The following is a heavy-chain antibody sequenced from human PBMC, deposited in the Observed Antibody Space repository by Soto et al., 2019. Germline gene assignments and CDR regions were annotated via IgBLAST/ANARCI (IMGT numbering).Heavy chain of an antibody. CDR3: ARTPRDYYDSSGYYPFDY. CDR1: GYTFTGYY. CDR2: INPNSGGT. J-gene: IGHJ4*02. Sequence: ASVKVSCKASGYTFTGYYMHWVRQAPGQGLEWMGWINPNSGGTNYAQKFQGWVTMTRDTSISTAYMELSRLRSDDTAVYYCARTPRDYYDSSGYYPFDYWGQGTLVTVSS. D-gene: IGHD3-22*01. V-gene: IGHV1-2*04.